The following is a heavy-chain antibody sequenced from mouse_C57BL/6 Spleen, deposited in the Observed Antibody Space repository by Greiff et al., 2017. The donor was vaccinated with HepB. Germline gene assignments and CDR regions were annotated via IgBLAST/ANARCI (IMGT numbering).Heavy chain of an antibody. V-gene: IGHV1-64*01. CDR1: GYTFTSYW. D-gene: IGHD2-2*01. J-gene: IGHJ3*01. CDR2: IHPNSGST. CDR3: AREMVTAGFAY. Sequence: QVQLQQPGAELVKPGASVKLSCKASGYTFTSYWMHWVKQRPGQGLEWIGMIHPNSGSTNYNEKFKSKATLTVDKSSSTAYMQLSSLTSEDSAVYFCAREMVTAGFAYWGQGALVTVSA.